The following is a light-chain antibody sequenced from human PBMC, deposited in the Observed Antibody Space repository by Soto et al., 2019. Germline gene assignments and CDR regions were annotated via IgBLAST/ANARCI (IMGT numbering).Light chain of an antibody. CDR1: QSVSSN. V-gene: IGKV3-15*01. Sequence: EIVMTQSPATLSVSPGKRATLSCRASQSVSSNLAWYQQKPGQAPRLLIYGASTRATGIPAGFGGSGSGTEFTVTISSLQSEDFAVYYWQQYNNWPPFTFGPGTKVDIK. J-gene: IGKJ3*01. CDR2: GAS. CDR3: QQYNNWPPFT.